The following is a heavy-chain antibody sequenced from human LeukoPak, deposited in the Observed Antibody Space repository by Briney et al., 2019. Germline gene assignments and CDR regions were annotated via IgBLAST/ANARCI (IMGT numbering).Heavy chain of an antibody. V-gene: IGHV3-30-3*01. Sequence: PSGRSLRLSCAASGFTFSSYAMHWVRQAPGKGLEWVAVISYDGSNKYYADSVKGRFTISRDNSKNTLYLQMNSLRAEDTAVYYCARVQHPSRPDYWGQGTLVTVSS. CDR3: ARVQHPSRPDY. CDR2: ISYDGSNK. D-gene: IGHD2-2*01. CDR1: GFTFSSYA. J-gene: IGHJ4*02.